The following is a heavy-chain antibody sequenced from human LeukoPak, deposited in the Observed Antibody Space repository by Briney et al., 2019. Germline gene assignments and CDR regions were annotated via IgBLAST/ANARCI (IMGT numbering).Heavy chain of an antibody. CDR2: IYPRDGST. CDR3: ARDGVGAAAGTPFDY. CDR1: GYSFTSNY. Sequence: ASVKVSCKASGYSFTSNYIHWVRQAPGQGLEWMGMIYPRDGSTSYAQKFQGRVTVTRDTSTSTVHMELSGLRSDDTAVYYCARDGVGAAAGTPFDYWGQGTLVTVSS. D-gene: IGHD6-13*01. V-gene: IGHV1-46*01. J-gene: IGHJ4*02.